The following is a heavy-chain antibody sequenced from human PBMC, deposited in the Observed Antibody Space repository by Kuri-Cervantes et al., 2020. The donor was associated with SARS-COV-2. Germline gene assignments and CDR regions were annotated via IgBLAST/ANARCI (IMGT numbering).Heavy chain of an antibody. J-gene: IGHJ6*02. V-gene: IGHV1-3*04. CDR2: INTANGNT. CDR1: GYTFTDYG. D-gene: IGHD4-23*01. CDR3: ASGIMTTVAPWYVGDGMDD. Sequence: ASVKVSCKASGYTFTDYGLHWVRQTPGQGLEGMGWINTANGNTKYSQKLQGRLTMTRATSASTGYMELSSLRPEDTAVYYCASGIMTTVAPWYVGDGMDDWGQGTKVTVSS.